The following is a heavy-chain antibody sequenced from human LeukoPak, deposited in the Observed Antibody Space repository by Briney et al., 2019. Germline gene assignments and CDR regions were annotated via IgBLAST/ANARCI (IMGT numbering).Heavy chain of an antibody. CDR2: IYPGDSNV. V-gene: IGHV5-51*01. CDR1: GFTFTSYL. Sequence: GESLKISCEASGFTFTSYLIGWVRQMPGKGLEWMGIIYPGDSNVRYSPSFQGQVTISADKSISIAYLQWSSLKASDTAVYYCAKHDFGDYSPSEEYFEDWGQGTLVTVSS. D-gene: IGHD4-17*01. CDR3: AKHDFGDYSPSEEYFED. J-gene: IGHJ4*02.